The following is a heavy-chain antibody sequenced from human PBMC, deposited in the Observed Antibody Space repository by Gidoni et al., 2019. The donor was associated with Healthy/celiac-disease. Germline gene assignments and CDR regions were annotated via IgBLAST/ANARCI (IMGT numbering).Heavy chain of an antibody. CDR3: AKEAIYYYDSSGYSDY. Sequence: EVQLLESGGGLVQPGGSLRLSCAASGFTFSSYAMSWVRQAPGKGLEWVSAISGSGGSTYYADSVKGRFTISRDNSKNTLYLQMNSLRAEDTAVYYCAKEAIYYYDSSGYSDYWGQGTLVTVSS. CDR1: GFTFSSYA. J-gene: IGHJ4*02. V-gene: IGHV3-23*01. D-gene: IGHD3-22*01. CDR2: ISGSGGST.